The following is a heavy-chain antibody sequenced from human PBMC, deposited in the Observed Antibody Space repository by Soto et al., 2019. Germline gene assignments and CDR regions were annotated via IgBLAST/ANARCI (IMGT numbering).Heavy chain of an antibody. CDR3: ATDYYFDASARIGAFDI. CDR1: GFTFSRYS. CDR2: ITTSSDV. D-gene: IGHD3-22*01. Sequence: DVQLVESGGGLAKPGGALRLSCAASGFTFSRYSMTWGRQTPGKGLEWVSAITTSSDVYYADSLKGRFTISRDNAKNSLYLQMNSLRAEATAVYYCATDYYFDASARIGAFDIWGQGTMVTVSS. V-gene: IGHV3-21*01. J-gene: IGHJ3*02.